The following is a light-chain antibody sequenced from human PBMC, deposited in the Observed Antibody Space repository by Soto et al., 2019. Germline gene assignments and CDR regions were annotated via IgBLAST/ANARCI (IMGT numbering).Light chain of an antibody. CDR1: SSNIGTGSD. V-gene: IGLV1-40*01. Sequence: QSVLTQPPSVSGAPGQRVTISCTGSSSNIGTGSDVHWYQQLPGTAPKLLIYGTSNRPSGVPDRFSGSKSGTSASLAITGLQAEDEADYYCQSYDSSLSHVFGTGTKLTVL. CDR3: QSYDSSLSHV. CDR2: GTS. J-gene: IGLJ1*01.